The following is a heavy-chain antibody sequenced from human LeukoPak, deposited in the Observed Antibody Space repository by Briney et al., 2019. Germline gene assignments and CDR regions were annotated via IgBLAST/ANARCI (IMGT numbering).Heavy chain of an antibody. V-gene: IGHV3-66*01. D-gene: IGHD4-11*01. Sequence: GGSLRLSCAASGFTVGSNYMSWVRQAPGKGLEWVSIIYSGGSTYYADSVKGRFTISRDNSKNTLYLQMNSLRGEDTAVYYCARDRTGQQLISRKEYYYMDVWGKGTTVTISS. J-gene: IGHJ6*03. CDR1: GFTVGSNY. CDR3: ARDRTGQQLISRKEYYYMDV. CDR2: IYSGGST.